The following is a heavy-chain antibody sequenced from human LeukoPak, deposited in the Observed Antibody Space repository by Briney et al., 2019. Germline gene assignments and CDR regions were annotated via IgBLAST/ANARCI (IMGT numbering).Heavy chain of an antibody. Sequence: GGSLRLSCAASGFTFRSDSVNWVRQAPGKGLEWVSSISSSSSFIYYADSVKGRFTTSRDDAKNSLYLQMNSLGAKDSAVYYCATDPDGYSLNYWGQGTLVTVSS. CDR2: ISSSSSFI. CDR3: ATDPDGYSLNY. D-gene: IGHD5-24*01. CDR1: GFTFRSDS. J-gene: IGHJ4*02. V-gene: IGHV3-21*01.